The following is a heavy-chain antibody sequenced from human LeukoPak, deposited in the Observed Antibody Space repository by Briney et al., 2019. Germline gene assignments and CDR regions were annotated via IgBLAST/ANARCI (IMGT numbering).Heavy chain of an antibody. CDR3: AKGGARITIFGVVSDAFDI. CDR1: GFTFSTYW. D-gene: IGHD3-3*01. CDR2: INSDDSII. J-gene: IGHJ3*02. V-gene: IGHV3-74*01. Sequence: PGGSLRVSCAASGFTFSTYWMHWVRQAPGEGLVWVSRINSDDSIINYADSVKGRFSISRDNAKNTLYLQMNSLRAEDTAVYYCAKGGARITIFGVVSDAFDIWGQGTMVTVSS.